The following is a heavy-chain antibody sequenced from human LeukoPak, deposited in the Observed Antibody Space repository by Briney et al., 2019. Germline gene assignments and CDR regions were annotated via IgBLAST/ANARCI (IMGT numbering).Heavy chain of an antibody. J-gene: IGHJ3*02. CDR2: ISWSSGSK. CDR1: GFNFDDYA. D-gene: IGHD3-10*01. V-gene: IGHV3-9*01. CDR3: AKDISSHGSAFDI. Sequence: GGSLRLSCAASGFNFDDYAMHWVRQAPGKGLEWVSGISWSSGSKGYADSVKGRCTISRDNAKNSLYLQMNSLRAEDTASYYCAKDISSHGSAFDIWGQGTMVTVSS.